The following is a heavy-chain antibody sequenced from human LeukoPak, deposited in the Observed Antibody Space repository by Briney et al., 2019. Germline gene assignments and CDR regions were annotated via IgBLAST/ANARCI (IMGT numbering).Heavy chain of an antibody. J-gene: IGHJ4*02. Sequence: PSETLSLTCTVSGASISSNSYYWGWIRQPPGKGLEWIGSIYYSGYTYYNPSLKSRVTIYVDTSKNQFSLKLSSVTAADTAVLYCARTTSGAVIAIDYWGQGTLVTVSS. CDR1: GASISSNSYY. CDR2: IYYSGYT. V-gene: IGHV4-39*01. D-gene: IGHD3-16*02. CDR3: ARTTSGAVIAIDY.